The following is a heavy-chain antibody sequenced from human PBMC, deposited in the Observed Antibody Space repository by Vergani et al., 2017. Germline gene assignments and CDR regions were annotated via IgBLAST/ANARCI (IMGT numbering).Heavy chain of an antibody. J-gene: IGHJ6*02. V-gene: IGHV3-23*01. CDR3: AKDRDGYNFSYYYYYYGMDV. CDR2: ISGSGGST. Sequence: EVQLLESGGGLVQPGGSLRLSCAASGFTFSSYAMSWVRQAPGKGLEWVSAISGSGGSTYYADSVKGRFTISRDNSKNTLYLQMNSLRAEDTAVYYCAKDRDGYNFSYYYYYYGMDVWGHGTTVTVSS. D-gene: IGHD5-24*01. CDR1: GFTFSSYA.